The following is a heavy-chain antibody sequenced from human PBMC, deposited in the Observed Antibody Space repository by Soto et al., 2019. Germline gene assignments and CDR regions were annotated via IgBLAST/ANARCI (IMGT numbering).Heavy chain of an antibody. Sequence: EVQVLESGGGLVQPGGSLRLSCAGSGFTFSRYVMSWVRQAPGKGLEWVSAISGSGGSTYFADSVKGRFTISRDNSKNTLYLQMNRLRPEDTAVYYCAKVSGDQLLSTFHYWGQGTLVTVSS. D-gene: IGHD2-2*01. CDR3: AKVSGDQLLSTFHY. J-gene: IGHJ4*02. CDR2: ISGSGGST. CDR1: GFTFSRYV. V-gene: IGHV3-23*01.